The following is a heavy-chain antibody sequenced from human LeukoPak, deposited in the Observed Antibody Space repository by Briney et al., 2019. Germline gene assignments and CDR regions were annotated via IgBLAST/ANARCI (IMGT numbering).Heavy chain of an antibody. CDR1: GYSFTSYW. CDR3: ARHIAVAGTGYYYYGMDV. V-gene: IGHV5-10-1*01. CDR2: IDPSDSYT. J-gene: IGHJ6*04. D-gene: IGHD6-19*01. Sequence: GESLKISCKGSGYSFTSYWISWVRQMPGEGLEWMGRIDPSDSYTNYSPSFQGHVTISADKSISTAYLQWSSLKASDTAMYYCARHIAVAGTGYYYYGMDVWGKGTTVTVSS.